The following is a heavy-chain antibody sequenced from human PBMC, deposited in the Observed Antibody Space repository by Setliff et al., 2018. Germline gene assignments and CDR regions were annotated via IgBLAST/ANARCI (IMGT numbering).Heavy chain of an antibody. CDR1: GGSINSRTYY. J-gene: IGHJ4*02. CDR3: ARGRAGHSGH. CDR2: IYT. Sequence: SETLSLTCTVSGGSINSRTYYWSWIRQSAGKGLEWIGHIYTSYNPSLKSRVTISVDTSKNQFSLKLSSVTAADTAVYYCARGRAGHSGHWGQGTLVTVSS. V-gene: IGHV4-61*09. D-gene: IGHD6-19*01.